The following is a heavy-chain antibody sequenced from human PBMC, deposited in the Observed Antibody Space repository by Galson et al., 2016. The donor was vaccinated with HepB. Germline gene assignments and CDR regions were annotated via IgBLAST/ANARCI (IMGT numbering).Heavy chain of an antibody. CDR3: ARLSGDYNFLGCSVTSMCSGRYFQH. D-gene: IGHD3-3*01. Sequence: QSGAEVKKPGQSLKISCKGSGYRFSNYWIAWVRQMPGKGLEWMGIVYLDDSETKYSPSFQGQVTISADKSISTAYLQLSSLKASDTAMYYCARLSGDYNFLGCSVTSMCSGRYFQHWGQGTLVTVSS. CDR2: VYLDDSET. V-gene: IGHV5-51*01. CDR1: GYRFSNYW. J-gene: IGHJ1*01.